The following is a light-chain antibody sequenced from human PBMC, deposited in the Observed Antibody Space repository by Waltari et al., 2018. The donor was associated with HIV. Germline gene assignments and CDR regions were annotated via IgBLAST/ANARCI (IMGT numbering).Light chain of an antibody. CDR1: QSVSSN. CDR2: DAS. J-gene: IGKJ5*01. CDR3: QHYNDWPIT. V-gene: IGKV3-15*01. Sequence: EIVMKQSPATLSVSPGERANISCRASQSVSSNLAWYQQIPGQAPRLLIYDASTRATGSPARFSGSGSGTEFTLTISSLQSEDFAIYYCQHYNDWPITFGQGTRLEIK.